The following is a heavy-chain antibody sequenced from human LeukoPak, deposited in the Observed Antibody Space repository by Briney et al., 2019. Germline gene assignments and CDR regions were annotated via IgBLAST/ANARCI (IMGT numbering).Heavy chain of an antibody. CDR2: ISSNGGST. V-gene: IGHV3-64D*06. D-gene: IGHD3-22*01. J-gene: IGHJ4*02. CDR3: VKRGNDYYDSSGNFDFDF. CDR1: GFIFNKYA. Sequence: GGSLRLSCSASGFIFNKYAMYWVRQAPGKGREYVSAISSNGGSTYYADSVKGRFTISRDNSKNTLYLQMSSLRAEDTAVFYCVKRGNDYYDSSGNFDFDFWGQGTLVTVSS.